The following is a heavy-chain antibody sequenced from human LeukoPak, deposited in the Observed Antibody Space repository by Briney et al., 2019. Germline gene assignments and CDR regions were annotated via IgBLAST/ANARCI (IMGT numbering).Heavy chain of an antibody. CDR3: VAAAVAIDY. D-gene: IGHD6-19*01. CDR2: IYHSGST. CDR1: GDSIISSNW. J-gene: IGHJ4*02. Sequence: SETLSLTCAVSGDSIISSNWWCWVRQPPGKGLEWIGEIYHSGSTNYNPSLKSRVTISVDKSKNQFSLKLTSVTAADTAVYFCVAAAVAIDYWGQGILVTVSS. V-gene: IGHV4-4*02.